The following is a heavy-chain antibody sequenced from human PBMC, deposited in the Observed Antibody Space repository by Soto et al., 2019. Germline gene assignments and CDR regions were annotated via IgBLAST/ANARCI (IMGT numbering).Heavy chain of an antibody. CDR2: IGTAGDT. V-gene: IGHV3-13*01. CDR3: ARAGAYCSSTSCGPSYGMDV. Sequence: PGGSLRLSCAASGFTFSSYDMHWVRQATGKGLEWVSAIGTAGDTYYPGSVKGRFTISRENAKNSLYPQMNSLRAGDTAVYYCARAGAYCSSTSCGPSYGMDVWGQGTTVTVSS. D-gene: IGHD2-2*01. J-gene: IGHJ6*02. CDR1: GFTFSSYD.